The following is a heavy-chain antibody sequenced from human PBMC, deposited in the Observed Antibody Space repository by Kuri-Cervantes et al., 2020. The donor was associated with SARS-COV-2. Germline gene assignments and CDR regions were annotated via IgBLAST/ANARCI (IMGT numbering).Heavy chain of an antibody. Sequence: GGSLRLSCATSGFTVSRDYMSWVRQAPGKGLEWVSLIYSAGNTYYAAFVKGRFTISRDDSNNTLYLQMNSLRAEDTAVYYCARVEMATQIDYWGQGTLVTVSS. D-gene: IGHD5-24*01. J-gene: IGHJ4*02. CDR3: ARVEMATQIDY. CDR1: GFTVSRDY. V-gene: IGHV3-53*01. CDR2: IYSAGNT.